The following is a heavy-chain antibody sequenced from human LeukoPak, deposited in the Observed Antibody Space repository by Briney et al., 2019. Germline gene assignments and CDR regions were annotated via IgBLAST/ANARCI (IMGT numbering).Heavy chain of an antibody. Sequence: GGSLRLSCAASGFTFSSYGMHWVRQAPGKGLEWVAVISYDGSNKYYADSVKGRFTISRDNSKNTLYLQMNSLRAEDTAVYYCAKNGGPAADLFDYWGQGTLVTVPS. CDR3: AKNGGPAADLFDY. V-gene: IGHV3-30*18. CDR2: ISYDGSNK. J-gene: IGHJ4*02. D-gene: IGHD2-8*01. CDR1: GFTFSSYG.